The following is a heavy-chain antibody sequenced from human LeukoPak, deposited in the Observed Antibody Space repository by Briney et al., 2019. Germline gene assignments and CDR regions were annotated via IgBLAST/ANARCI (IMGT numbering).Heavy chain of an antibody. CDR1: GFTFSSYS. CDR2: ISSSSSYI. Sequence: GGSLRLSCAASGFTFSSYSMNWVRQAPGKGLEWVSSISSSSSYIYYADSVKGRFTISRDNSKNTLYLQMNSLRAEDTAVYYCAKVASYAFDIWGQGTMVTVSS. CDR3: AKVASYAFDI. D-gene: IGHD2-21*01. J-gene: IGHJ3*02. V-gene: IGHV3-21*04.